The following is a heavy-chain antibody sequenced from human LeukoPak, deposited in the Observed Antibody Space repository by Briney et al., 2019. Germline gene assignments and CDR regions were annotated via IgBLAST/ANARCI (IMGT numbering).Heavy chain of an antibody. V-gene: IGHV1-18*01. J-gene: IGHJ5*02. Sequence: ASVKVSCKASGYTFTDYGISWVRQAPGQGLEWMGWISTYNGDTNFAQKFQGRVTMTTDTSTNTAYMELRSLTSDDTAVYYCARSVDCSSTSCYLSWFDPWGQGTLVTVSS. CDR3: ARSVDCSSTSCYLSWFDP. CDR1: GYTFTDYG. D-gene: IGHD2-2*01. CDR2: ISTYNGDT.